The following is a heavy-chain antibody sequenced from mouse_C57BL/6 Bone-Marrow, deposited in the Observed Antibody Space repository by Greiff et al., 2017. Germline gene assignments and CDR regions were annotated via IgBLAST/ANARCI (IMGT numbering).Heavy chain of an antibody. Sequence: QVQLKQPGAELVKPGASVKMSCKASGYTFTSYWITWVKQRPGQGLEWIGDIYPGSGSTNYNEKFKSKATLTVDTSSSTAYMQLSSLTSEDSAVYYCARCLRRGWYFDVWGTGTTVTVSS. CDR3: ARCLRRGWYFDV. J-gene: IGHJ1*03. V-gene: IGHV1-55*01. CDR1: GYTFTSYW. D-gene: IGHD2-12*01. CDR2: IYPGSGST.